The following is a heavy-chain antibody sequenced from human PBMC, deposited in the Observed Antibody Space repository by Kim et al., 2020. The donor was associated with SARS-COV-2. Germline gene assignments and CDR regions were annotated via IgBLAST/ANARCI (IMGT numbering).Heavy chain of an antibody. CDR3: ARDGDSRQVVPAATHYYYYGMDV. Sequence: SETLSLTCTVSGGSISSSSYYWGWIRQPPGKGLEWIGSIYYSGSTYYNPSLKSRVTISVDTSKNQFSLKLSSVTAADTAVYYCARDGDSRQVVPAATHYYYYGMDVWGQGTTVTVSS. V-gene: IGHV4-39*07. CDR1: GGSISSSSYY. D-gene: IGHD2-2*01. CDR2: IYYSGST. J-gene: IGHJ6*02.